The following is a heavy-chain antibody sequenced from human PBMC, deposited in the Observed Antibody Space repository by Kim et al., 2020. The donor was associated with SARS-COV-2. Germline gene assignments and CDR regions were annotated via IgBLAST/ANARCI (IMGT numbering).Heavy chain of an antibody. Sequence: GGSLRLSCAASGFIFTSACMTWVRQAPGKGLEWVSTIKTIGAYKQYADSVRGRFTISRDNAQTSLYLQMNSLTAEDTAVYYCARVASTCTFDHLGHGAL. CDR3: ARVASTCTFDH. CDR1: GFIFTSAC. CDR2: IKTIGAYK. D-gene: IGHD2-2*01. J-gene: IGHJ4*03. V-gene: IGHV3-21*01.